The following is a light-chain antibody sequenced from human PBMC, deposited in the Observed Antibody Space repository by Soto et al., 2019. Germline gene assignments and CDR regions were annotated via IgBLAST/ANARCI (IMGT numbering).Light chain of an antibody. J-gene: IGLJ2*01. CDR2: LNSDGTH. Sequence: QAVLTQSPSASASLGASVKLTCTLSSGHSNYAIAWHQQQPEKGPRYLMKLNSDGTHSKGDGIPDRFSGSSSGAERYLSISSLQSEDEADSYCQTWGTGIQVFGGGTKLTVL. V-gene: IGLV4-69*01. CDR1: SGHSNYA. CDR3: QTWGTGIQV.